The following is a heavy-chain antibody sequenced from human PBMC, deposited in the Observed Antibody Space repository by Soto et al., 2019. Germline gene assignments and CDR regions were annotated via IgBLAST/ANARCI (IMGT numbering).Heavy chain of an antibody. V-gene: IGHV3-48*02. CDR3: ARDLIPDYYDSNPDAFNI. D-gene: IGHD3-22*01. CDR2: ISSSSSTI. CDR1: GFTFSTYS. Sequence: PGGSLRLSCAASGFTFSTYSMNWVRQAPGKGLEWVSYISSSSSTIYYADSVQGRFTISRDNAKNSLFLQMNSLRDEDTAVYYCARDLIPDYYDSNPDAFNIWGQGTMVTVSS. J-gene: IGHJ3*02.